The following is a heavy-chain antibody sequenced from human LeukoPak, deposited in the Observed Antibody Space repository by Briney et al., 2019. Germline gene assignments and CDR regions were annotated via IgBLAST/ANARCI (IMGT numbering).Heavy chain of an antibody. CDR3: TRAPHLVDIVAFADI. J-gene: IGHJ3*02. D-gene: IGHD5-12*01. Sequence: PGGSLRLSCTASGFTFGDYAMSWVRQAPGKGLEWVGFIRSKAYGGTTEYAASVKGRFTISRDDSKSIAYLQMNSLKTEDTAVYYCTRAPHLVDIVAFADIWGQGTMVTVSS. CDR1: GFTFGDYA. CDR2: IRSKAYGGTT. V-gene: IGHV3-49*04.